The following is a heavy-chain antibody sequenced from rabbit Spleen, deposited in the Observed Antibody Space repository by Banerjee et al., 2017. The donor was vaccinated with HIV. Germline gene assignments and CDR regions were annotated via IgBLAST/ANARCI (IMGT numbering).Heavy chain of an antibody. V-gene: IGHV1S45*01. Sequence: QEQLVESGGGLVQPGGSLKLSCKASGFDLSTYGVSWVRQAPGKGLEWIACIYVGSSTSTYYATWAKGRFTISKTSSTTVTLQMTSLTAADTTTYFCARDLAGVIGWNFGWWGQGTLVTVS. CDR2: IYVGSSTST. CDR3: ARDLAGVIGWNFGW. CDR1: GFDLSTYG. J-gene: IGHJ4*01. D-gene: IGHD4-1*01.